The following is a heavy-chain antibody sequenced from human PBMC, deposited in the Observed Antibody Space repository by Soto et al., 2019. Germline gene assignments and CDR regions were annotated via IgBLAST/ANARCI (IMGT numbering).Heavy chain of an antibody. J-gene: IGHJ4*02. D-gene: IGHD3-22*01. CDR3: AIPPPYYYDSSGYYFDD. CDR1: GFTFSSYA. Sequence: PGGSLRLSCAASGFTFSSYAMSWVRQAPGKGLEWVSAISGSGGSTYYADSVKGRFTISRDNSKNTLYLQMNSLRAEDTAVYYCAIPPPYYYDSSGYYFDDWGQGTLVTVYS. CDR2: ISGSGGST. V-gene: IGHV3-23*01.